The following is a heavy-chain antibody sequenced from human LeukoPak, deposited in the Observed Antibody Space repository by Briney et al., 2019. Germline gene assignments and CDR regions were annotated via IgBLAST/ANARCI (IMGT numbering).Heavy chain of an antibody. J-gene: IGHJ6*02. CDR3: AKDREKWGNYYYYGMDV. V-gene: IGHV3-30*18. CDR2: ISYHGSNK. CDR1: GFTFSNYV. Sequence: GGSLTLFCAASGFTFSNYVMLWLRQARGKGLEWVAVISYHGSNKYYADSVKGRFTISRDNSKNTMYLQINSLRAEDTAVYYCAKDREKWGNYYYYGMDVWGQGTTVTVSS. D-gene: IGHD1-26*01.